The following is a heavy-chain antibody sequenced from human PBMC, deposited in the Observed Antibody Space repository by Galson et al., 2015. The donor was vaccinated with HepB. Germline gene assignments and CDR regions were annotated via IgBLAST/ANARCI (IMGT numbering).Heavy chain of an antibody. V-gene: IGHV3-23*01. CDR1: GFTFSTYA. Sequence: SLRLSCAASGFTFSTYAMSWVRQAPGKGLEWVSAISGGGGNTYYAASVKGRFTISRDNSKNTLYLQMNSLRAEDSAVYYCAKERDSRGYFDYWGQGTLVTVSS. J-gene: IGHJ4*02. CDR3: AKERDSRGYFDY. CDR2: ISGGGGNT. D-gene: IGHD3-10*01.